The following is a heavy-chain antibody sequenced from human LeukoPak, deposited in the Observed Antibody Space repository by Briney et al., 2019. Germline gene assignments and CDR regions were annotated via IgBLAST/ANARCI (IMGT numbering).Heavy chain of an antibody. Sequence: ASVKVSCKASGYTFTSYAMMWVRQVPGQGLEWMGWINTDTGNPTYAQGFTGRFVFSLDTSVSTAYLQISSLKAEDTAVYYCARELEQLWLVEAAFDIWGQGTMVTVSS. J-gene: IGHJ3*02. V-gene: IGHV7-4-1*02. CDR1: GYTFTSYA. D-gene: IGHD5-18*01. CDR3: ARELEQLWLVEAAFDI. CDR2: INTDTGNP.